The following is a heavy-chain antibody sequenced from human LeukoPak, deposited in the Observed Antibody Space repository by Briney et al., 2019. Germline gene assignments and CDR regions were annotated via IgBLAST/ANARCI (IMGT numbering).Heavy chain of an antibody. J-gene: IGHJ4*02. CDR1: GGSISSYY. CDR2: IYYSGST. D-gene: IGHD5-12*01. CDR3: ARERYSGYDDYYIDY. V-gene: IGHV4-59*01. Sequence: PSETLSLTCTVSGGSISSYYWSWIRQPPGKGLEWIGYIYYSGSTNYNPSLKSRVTISVDTSNNQFSLKLSSVTAEDTAVYYCARERYSGYDDYYIDYWGQGTLVTVSS.